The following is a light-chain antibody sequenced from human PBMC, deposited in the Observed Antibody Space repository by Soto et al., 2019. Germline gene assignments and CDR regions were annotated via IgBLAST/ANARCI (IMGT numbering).Light chain of an antibody. Sequence: DIQMTQSPSSLSASVGDRVTITCRASQGISNHLAWYHQKPGKVPKLLIYSASTLQSGVPSRFSGSASGTEFTLTISSLQPEGVATYFCQNHHSAPFTFGGGTKVEIK. J-gene: IGKJ4*01. CDR1: QGISNH. CDR2: SAS. V-gene: IGKV1-27*01. CDR3: QNHHSAPFT.